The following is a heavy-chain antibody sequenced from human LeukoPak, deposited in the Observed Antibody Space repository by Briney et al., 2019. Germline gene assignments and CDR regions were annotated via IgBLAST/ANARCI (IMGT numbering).Heavy chain of an antibody. V-gene: IGHV4-39*07. CDR1: GGSISSSSYY. J-gene: IGHJ4*02. CDR3: ARPPHYYDTSGYSV. D-gene: IGHD3-22*01. Sequence: PSETLSLTCTVSGGSISSSSYYWGWVRQPPGKGLEWLGSIYYSGSTYYNPSLKSRVTISVDTSKNQFSLRLNSVTAADTAVYYCARPPHYYDTSGYSVWGQGTLVTVSS. CDR2: IYYSGST.